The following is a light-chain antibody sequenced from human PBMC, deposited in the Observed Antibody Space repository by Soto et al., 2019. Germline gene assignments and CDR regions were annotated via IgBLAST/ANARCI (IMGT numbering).Light chain of an antibody. CDR1: QSVDTTF. CDR2: GAS. V-gene: IGKV3-20*01. Sequence: EIVLPQSPGSLSLSPGQRATLSCRASQSVDTTFFAWYQKKPGQAPMLLIYGASKRATSIPDRFIGSGFGTDFTIIIIILEPEYFAVYYYQQYISSVTVGQGTKVASK. J-gene: IGKJ1*01. CDR3: QQYISSVT.